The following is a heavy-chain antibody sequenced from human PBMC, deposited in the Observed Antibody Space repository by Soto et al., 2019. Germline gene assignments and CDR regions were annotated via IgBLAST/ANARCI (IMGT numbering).Heavy chain of an antibody. CDR3: ARHPTRLSGTGGNYLTRSWYFDY. CDR2: IYQSEST. J-gene: IGHJ4*02. Sequence: SETLSLTCAVSGGSISSSDWWSWVRQPPGKGLEWIGEIYQSESTNYNPSLKSRVTISVDKSKNNFSLHLSPVTAADTAVYYCARHPTRLSGTGGNYLTRSWYFDYWGQGTLVTVSS. V-gene: IGHV4-4*02. D-gene: IGHD3-10*01. CDR1: GGSISSSDW.